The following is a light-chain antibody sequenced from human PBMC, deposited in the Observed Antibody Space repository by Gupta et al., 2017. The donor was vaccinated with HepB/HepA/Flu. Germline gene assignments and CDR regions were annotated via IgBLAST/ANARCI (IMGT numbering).Light chain of an antibody. CDR3: NSRDSSRNHYV. J-gene: IGLJ1*01. CDR2: GKN. CDR1: SLKNYY. Sequence: SSELTQDPAVSVALGQTVRITCQGDSLKNYYASWYQQKPGQAPVLVIYGKNNRPSGIPDRFSGSTSGNTASLTITGAQAEDEGDYYCNSRDSSRNHYVFGTGTKVTVL. V-gene: IGLV3-19*01.